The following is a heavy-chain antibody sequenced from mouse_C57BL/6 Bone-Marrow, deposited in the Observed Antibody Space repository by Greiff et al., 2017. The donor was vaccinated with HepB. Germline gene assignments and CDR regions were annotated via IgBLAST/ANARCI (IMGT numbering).Heavy chain of an antibody. CDR1: GYTFTSYW. J-gene: IGHJ4*01. Sequence: QVQLQQPGAELVKPGASVKLSCKASGYTFTSYWMHWVKQRPGQGLEWIGMIHPNSGSTHYNEQFKSKATLTVDKSPSTAYMQLSSLTSEDAAVYYCARRITTVVAPHYYYAMDYWGQGTSVTVSS. CDR3: ARRITTVVAPHYYYAMDY. CDR2: IHPNSGST. D-gene: IGHD1-1*01. V-gene: IGHV1-64*01.